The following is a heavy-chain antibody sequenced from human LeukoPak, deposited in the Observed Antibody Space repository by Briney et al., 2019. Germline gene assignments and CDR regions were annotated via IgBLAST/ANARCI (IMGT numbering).Heavy chain of an antibody. Sequence: PGGSLRLSCAASGFTFSSYSMNWVRQAPGKGLEWVSSISSSSSYIYYADSVKGRFTISRDNAKNSLYLQMNSLRAEDTAVYYCARDGPGGYDLDSAGYWGQGTLVTVSS. CDR2: ISSSSSYI. V-gene: IGHV3-21*01. CDR3: ARDGPGGYDLDSAGY. CDR1: GFTFSSYS. J-gene: IGHJ4*02. D-gene: IGHD5-12*01.